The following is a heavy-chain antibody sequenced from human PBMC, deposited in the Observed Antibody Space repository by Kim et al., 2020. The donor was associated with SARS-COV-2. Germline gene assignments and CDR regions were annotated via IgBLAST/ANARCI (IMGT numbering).Heavy chain of an antibody. CDR2: DGRDK. J-gene: IGHJ4*02. V-gene: IGHV3-7*01. CDR3: ARGGRADY. D-gene: IGHD3-16*01. Sequence: DGRDKNEVDSVKGRFTISRDNAKNSLYLQMTSLRVEDTAVYYCARGGRADYWGQGTLVTVSS.